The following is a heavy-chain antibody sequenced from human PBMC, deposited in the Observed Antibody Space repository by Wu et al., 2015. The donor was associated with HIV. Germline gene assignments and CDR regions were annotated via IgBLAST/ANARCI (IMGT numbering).Heavy chain of an antibody. CDR3: ARGEVRGVPGHFQH. J-gene: IGHJ1*01. V-gene: IGHV1-2*02. Sequence: QGQVVQSGAEVKKPGASVKVSCKASGYTFTGYYIHWVRQAPGQGLEWMGWINPKSGGINYAQKFQGRVTMTRDTSISTAYMELSRLRSDDTAVYYCARGEVRGVPGHFQHWGQGTLVTVSS. CDR2: INPKSGGI. D-gene: IGHD3-10*01. CDR1: GYTFTGYY.